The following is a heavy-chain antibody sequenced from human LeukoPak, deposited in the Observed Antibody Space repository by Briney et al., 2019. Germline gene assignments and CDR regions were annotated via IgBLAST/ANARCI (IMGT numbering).Heavy chain of an antibody. CDR2: ISRGGNTI. CDR3: AREYYDRSGYYSFDH. V-gene: IGHV3-11*01. J-gene: IGHJ4*02. Sequence: PGGSLRLSCAASGFSFSDYYMSWIRQAPGKGLEWHSYISRGGNTIYYADSVRGRFTISRDNVKNSLYLQMNSLRAEDTAVYYCAREYYDRSGYYSFDHWGQGTLVTVSS. CDR1: GFSFSDYY. D-gene: IGHD3-22*01.